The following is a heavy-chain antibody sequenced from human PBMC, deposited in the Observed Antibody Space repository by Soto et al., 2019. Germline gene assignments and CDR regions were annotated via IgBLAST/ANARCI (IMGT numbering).Heavy chain of an antibody. Sequence: QVQLVQSGTEVKNPGASVKVSCKTSGYTFTTYGIGWVRQAPGQGLEWVGWIHCYSGNTNYAQKLQGRVTVTTDTCTSTGYMELRSLRSDDTALDFWAREVAGAGGGYDYWGQGTLVNVSS. CDR1: GYTFTTYG. V-gene: IGHV1-18*01. D-gene: IGHD6-13*01. J-gene: IGHJ4*02. CDR2: IHCYSGNT. CDR3: AREVAGAGGGYDY.